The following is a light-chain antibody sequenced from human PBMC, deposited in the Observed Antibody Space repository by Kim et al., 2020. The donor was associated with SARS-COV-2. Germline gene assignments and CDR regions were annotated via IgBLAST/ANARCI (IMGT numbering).Light chain of an antibody. V-gene: IGKV1-17*03. CDR1: QDISNF. CDR2: ATS. Sequence: SVSVGDRVTITCRASQDISNFLAWFQQKPGKVPKRLIYATSSLQSGVPSRFSGSGSGTEYSLTISSLQPEDFATYYCLQHKTYPYTLGQGTKLEI. CDR3: LQHKTYPYT. J-gene: IGKJ2*01.